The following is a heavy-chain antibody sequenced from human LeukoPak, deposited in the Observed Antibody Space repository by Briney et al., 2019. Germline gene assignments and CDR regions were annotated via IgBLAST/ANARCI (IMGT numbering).Heavy chain of an antibody. CDR1: GGSITNTNY. V-gene: IGHV4-4*02. CDR3: AREGGPYRPLDY. J-gene: IGHJ4*02. CDR2: VNLQGST. Sequence: SETLSLTCGVSGGSITNTNYWTWVRQPPGKALEWIGEVNLQGSTNYNPSLMGRVAISVDTSENHISLQLTSVTAADMAVYYCAREGGPYRPLDYLGQGTLVTVSS.